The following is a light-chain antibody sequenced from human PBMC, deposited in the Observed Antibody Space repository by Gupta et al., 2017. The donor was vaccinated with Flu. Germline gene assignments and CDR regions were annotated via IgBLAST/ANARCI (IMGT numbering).Light chain of an antibody. V-gene: IGLV2-14*01. Sequence: QSALTQPASVSGSPGLSVTISCTGTSSDVGGYNYVSWYKQHPGKAPTLMIYEVINRPSVVSNLFSGSKSGNTASLTISVLQAEDEADYYCSSYTSSITLVFGTGTKVTVL. J-gene: IGLJ1*01. CDR3: SSYTSSITLV. CDR1: SSDVGGYNY. CDR2: EVI.